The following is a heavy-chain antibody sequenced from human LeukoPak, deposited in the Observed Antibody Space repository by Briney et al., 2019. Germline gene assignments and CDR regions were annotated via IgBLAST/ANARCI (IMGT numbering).Heavy chain of an antibody. J-gene: IGHJ3*02. CDR3: ARMGIAAAGTGAFDI. CDR2: IYTSGST. D-gene: IGHD6-13*01. Sequence: SETLSLTCTVSGGSISSYYWSWIRQPAGKGLEWIGRIYTSGSTNYNPSLKSRVTISVDTSKNQFSLKLSSVTAADTAVYYCARMGIAAAGTGAFDIWGQGTMVTVSS. V-gene: IGHV4-4*07. CDR1: GGSISSYY.